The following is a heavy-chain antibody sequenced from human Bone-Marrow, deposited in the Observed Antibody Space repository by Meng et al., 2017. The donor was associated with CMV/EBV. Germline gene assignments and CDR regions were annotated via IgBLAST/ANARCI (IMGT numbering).Heavy chain of an antibody. V-gene: IGHV1-8*01. J-gene: IGHJ4*02. CDR2: MNPNSGNT. CDR3: ATGVADFEY. CDR1: GYSFTSYD. Sequence: QLVHAGAEWKKLAASVKVSCKASGYSFTSYDINSGRQAAGQGLEWMGWMNPNSGNTDYAQKFQGRVTMTRNISKSTAYMDLSSLRSEDTAVYYCATGVADFEYWGQGTLVTVSS. D-gene: IGHD6-19*01.